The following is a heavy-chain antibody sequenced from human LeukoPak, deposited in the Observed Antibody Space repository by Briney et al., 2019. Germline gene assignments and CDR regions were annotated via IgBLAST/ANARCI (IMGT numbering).Heavy chain of an antibody. J-gene: IGHJ4*02. CDR3: ARDRRYDSSGYHDY. CDR2: ISYDGSNK. CDR1: GFTFSSYA. V-gene: IGHV3-30*04. Sequence: PGGSLRLSCAASGFTFSSYAMHWVRQAPGKGLEWVAVISYDGSNKYYADSVKGRFTISRDNSKNTLYLQMNSLRADDTAVYYCARDRRYDSSGYHDYWGQGTLVTVSS. D-gene: IGHD3-22*01.